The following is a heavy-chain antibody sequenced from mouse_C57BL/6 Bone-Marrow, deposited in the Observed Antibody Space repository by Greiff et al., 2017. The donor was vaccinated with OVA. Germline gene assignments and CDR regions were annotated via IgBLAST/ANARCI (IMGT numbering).Heavy chain of an antibody. V-gene: IGHV1-55*01. CDR1: GYTFTSYW. Sequence: QVQLQQPGAELVKPGASVKMSCKASGYTFTSYWITWVKQRPGQGLEWIGDIYPGSGSTNYNEKFKSKATLTVDTSSSTAYMQLSSLTSEDSAVYYCAREIYDGYCYWYFDVWGTGTTVTVSS. CDR2: IYPGSGST. J-gene: IGHJ1*03. CDR3: AREIYDGYCYWYFDV. D-gene: IGHD2-3*01.